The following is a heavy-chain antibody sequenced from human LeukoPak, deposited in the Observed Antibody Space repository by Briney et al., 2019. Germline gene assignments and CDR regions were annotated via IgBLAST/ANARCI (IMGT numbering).Heavy chain of an antibody. CDR1: GGSISSYY. D-gene: IGHD3-22*01. J-gene: IGHJ3*02. V-gene: IGHV4-59*01. CDR2: IYYSGST. Sequence: PSETLSLTCTVSGGSISSYYWNWIRQPPGKGLEWIGFIYYSGSTNYNPSVKSRVTISIDTSKNQFSLKLSSVTAADTAVYYCALYRGGYYDSSGPSWAFDIWGQGTMVTVSS. CDR3: ALYRGGYYDSSGPSWAFDI.